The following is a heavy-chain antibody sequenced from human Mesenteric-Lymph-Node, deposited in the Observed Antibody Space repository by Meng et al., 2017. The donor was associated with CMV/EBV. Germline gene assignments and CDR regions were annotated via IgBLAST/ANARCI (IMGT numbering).Heavy chain of an antibody. V-gene: IGHV3-21*01. CDR1: GFTFSSYS. D-gene: IGHD3-16*01. CDR3: ARRLGDWFDP. Sequence: LSCAASGFTFSSYSMNWVRQAPGKGLEWVSSISSGSSNVYYADSVKGRFTISRDNARGSLHLQMNSLRADDTAVYYCARRLGDWFDPWGQGTLVTVSS. J-gene: IGHJ5*02. CDR2: ISSGSSNV.